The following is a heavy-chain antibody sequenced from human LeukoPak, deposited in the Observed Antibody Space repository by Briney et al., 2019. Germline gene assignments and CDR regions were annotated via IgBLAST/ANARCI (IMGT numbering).Heavy chain of an antibody. CDR3: ARDRVVPAARMYYYYYYYMDV. CDR1: GGSFSGYY. Sequence: PSETLSLTCAVYGGSFSGYYWSWIRQPPGKGLEWIGEINHSGSTNYNPSLKSRVTISVDTSKNRFSLKLSSVTAADTAVYYCARDRVVPAARMYYYYYYYMDVWGKGTTVTVSS. CDR2: INHSGST. D-gene: IGHD2-2*01. J-gene: IGHJ6*03. V-gene: IGHV4-34*01.